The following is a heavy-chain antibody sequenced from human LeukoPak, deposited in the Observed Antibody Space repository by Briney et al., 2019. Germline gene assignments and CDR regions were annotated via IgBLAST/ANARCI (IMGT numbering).Heavy chain of an antibody. CDR2: IYNSGST. Sequence: SSETLSLTCTVLGASISSGGYYWSWIRQHPGKGLEWIGYIYNSGSTYYNSSLKSRVTISVDTSKNQFSLKLSSVTAADTAVYYCAIHANPLYGVKEWAFDIWGQGTMVTVSS. D-gene: IGHD3-3*01. V-gene: IGHV4-31*03. CDR1: GASISSGGYY. J-gene: IGHJ3*02. CDR3: AIHANPLYGVKEWAFDI.